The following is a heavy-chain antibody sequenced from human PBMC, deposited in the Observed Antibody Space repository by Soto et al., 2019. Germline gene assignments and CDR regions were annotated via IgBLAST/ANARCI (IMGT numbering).Heavy chain of an antibody. V-gene: IGHV3-23*01. CDR3: AKDQWLDHPGYYYGMDV. J-gene: IGHJ6*02. CDR1: GFTFSIYA. CDR2: ISGSGGST. Sequence: HPGGSLRLSCAASGFTFSIYAMSWVRQAPGKGLEWVSAISGSGGSTYYADSVKGRFTISRDNSKNTLYLQMNSLRAEDTAVYYCAKDQWLDHPGYYYGMDVWGQGTTVTVSS. D-gene: IGHD6-19*01.